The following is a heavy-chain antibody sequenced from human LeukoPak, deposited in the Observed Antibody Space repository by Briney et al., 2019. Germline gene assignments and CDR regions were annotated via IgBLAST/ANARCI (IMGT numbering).Heavy chain of an antibody. V-gene: IGHV1-69*06. D-gene: IGHD2-15*01. J-gene: IGHJ5*02. CDR1: GGTFSSYA. Sequence: VASVKVSCKASGGTFSSYAISWVRQAPGQGLEWMGGIIPIFGTANYAQKFQGRVTITADKSTSTAYMELSSLRSEDTAVYYCARVGSDIVVVVAATESNWFDPWGQGTLVTVSS. CDR3: ARVGSDIVVVVAATESNWFDP. CDR2: IIPIFGTA.